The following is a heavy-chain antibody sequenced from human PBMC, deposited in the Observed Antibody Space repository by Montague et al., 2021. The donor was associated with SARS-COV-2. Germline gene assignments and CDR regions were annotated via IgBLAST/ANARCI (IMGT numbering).Heavy chain of an antibody. D-gene: IGHD4-11*01. CDR3: AVNSNYYYYYGMDV. CDR2: IYHSGST. CDR1: GYSRSSGYY. V-gene: IGHV4-38-2*02. J-gene: IGHJ6*02. Sequence: SETLSLTCTVSGYSRSSGYYWGWIRKPPGKGWEWIGSIYHSGSTYYNQSLKSRVTISVDTSKNQISLKLSSVTAADTAVYYCAVNSNYYYYYGMDVWGQGTTVTVSS.